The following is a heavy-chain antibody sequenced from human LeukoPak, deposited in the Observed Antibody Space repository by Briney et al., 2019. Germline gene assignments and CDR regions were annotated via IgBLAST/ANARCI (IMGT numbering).Heavy chain of an antibody. Sequence: GGSLRLSCAASGFTFSSYSMNWVRQAPGKGLEWVSYISSSSSTIYYADSVKGRFTISRDNAKNSLYLQMNSLRAEDTAVYYCGGRSSSGWYLDAFDIWGQGKRGTVSS. J-gene: IGHJ3*02. V-gene: IGHV3-48*04. CDR3: GGRSSSGWYLDAFDI. D-gene: IGHD6-19*01. CDR1: GFTFSSYS. CDR2: ISSSSSTI.